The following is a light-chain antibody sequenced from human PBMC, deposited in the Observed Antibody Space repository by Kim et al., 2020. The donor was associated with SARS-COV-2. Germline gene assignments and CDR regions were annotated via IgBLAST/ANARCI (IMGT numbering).Light chain of an antibody. Sequence: DIQMTQSPSSLSASVGDRVTITCRASQSISSYLDWYQQKPGKAPKLLIYAASSLQSGVPSRFSGSGSGTDFTLTISSLQPEDFATYYCQKSESSQYTFGQGTKLEI. J-gene: IGKJ2*01. CDR1: QSISSY. CDR2: AAS. V-gene: IGKV1-39*01. CDR3: QKSESSQYT.